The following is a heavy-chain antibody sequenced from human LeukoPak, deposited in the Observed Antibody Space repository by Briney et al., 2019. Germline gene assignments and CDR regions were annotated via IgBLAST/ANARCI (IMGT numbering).Heavy chain of an antibody. J-gene: IGHJ4*02. CDR2: INHSGST. Sequence: PSETLSLTCTVSGGSISSGGYYWSWIRQHPGKGLEWIGEINHSGSTNYNPSLKSRVTISVDTSKNQFSLKLSSVTAADTAVYYCASLFTTVVTSPGGYWGQGTLVTVSS. CDR3: ASLFTTVVTSPGGY. D-gene: IGHD4-23*01. CDR1: GGSISSGGYY. V-gene: IGHV4-39*07.